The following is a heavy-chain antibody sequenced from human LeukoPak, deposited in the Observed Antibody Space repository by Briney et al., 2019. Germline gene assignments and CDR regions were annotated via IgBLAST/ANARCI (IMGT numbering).Heavy chain of an antibody. CDR2: TWYDGSNK. Sequence: GRSLRLSCAASGFTFTNYGMHWVRQAPGKGLEWVAVTWYDGSNKYYADSVKGRFTISRDNSKNTLYLQMNSLRAEDTAVCYCARDPPSAYTSPWFYFDYWGQGTLVTVSS. J-gene: IGHJ4*02. V-gene: IGHV3-33*01. CDR3: ARDPPSAYTSPWFYFDY. CDR1: GFTFTNYG. D-gene: IGHD6-6*01.